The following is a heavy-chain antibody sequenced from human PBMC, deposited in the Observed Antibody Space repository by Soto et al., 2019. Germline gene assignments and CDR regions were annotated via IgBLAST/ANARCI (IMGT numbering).Heavy chain of an antibody. CDR1: GYTFTTYA. J-gene: IGHJ3*02. Sequence: QVQLVQSGAEVKKPGASVRVSCKPSGYTFTTYAMHWVRQAPGQRLEWMGWISTDNGNTKYSQKFPGRVTITRDTSASIAYMELSSRRSEDKAVYYCARSSGNYDNAFDIWGQGTMVSVS. CDR3: ARSSGNYDNAFDI. CDR2: ISTDNGNT. V-gene: IGHV1-3*04. D-gene: IGHD1-26*01.